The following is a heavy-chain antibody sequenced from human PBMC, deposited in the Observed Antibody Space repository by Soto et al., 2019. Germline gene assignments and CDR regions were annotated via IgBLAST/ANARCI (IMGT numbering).Heavy chain of an antibody. Sequence: GGSLRLSCAASGFTFSNYGMHWVRQAPGKGLEWVAVISYDGGKKYYVDSVKGRFTISRDNSKNTLNLQMNSLRAEDTAVYYCARLSATVTTSINYFYYYGMDVWGQGTTVTVSS. CDR3: ARLSATVTTSINYFYYYGMDV. D-gene: IGHD4-4*01. J-gene: IGHJ6*02. CDR2: ISYDGGKK. CDR1: GFTFSNYG. V-gene: IGHV3-30-3*01.